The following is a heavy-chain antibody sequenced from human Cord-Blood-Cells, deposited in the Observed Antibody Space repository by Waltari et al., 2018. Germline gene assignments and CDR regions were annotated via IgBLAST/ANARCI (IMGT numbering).Heavy chain of an antibody. CDR1: GYSISSGHY. J-gene: IGHJ3*02. CDR2: IYHSGST. Sequence: QVQLQESGPGLVKPSETLSLTCAVPGYSISSGHYWGWIRQPPGKGLEWVGSIYHSGSTYYNPSLKSRVTISVDTSKNQFSLKLSSVTAADTAVYYCARESPYCTGGVCYTDAFDIWGQGTMVTVSS. CDR3: ARESPYCTGGVCYTDAFDI. V-gene: IGHV4-38-2*02. D-gene: IGHD2-8*02.